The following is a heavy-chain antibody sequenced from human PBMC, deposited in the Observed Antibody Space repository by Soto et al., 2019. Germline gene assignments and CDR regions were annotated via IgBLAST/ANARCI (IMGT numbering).Heavy chain of an antibody. CDR2: IYYSGST. Sequence: PSETLSLTCTVSGGSISSGDYYWSWVRQPPGKGLEWIGYIYYSGSTYYNPSLKSRVTISVDTSKNQFSLKLTSVTVADTAVYYCTRETTLNAYFDYWGRGTLVTVSS. CDR1: GGSISSGDYY. CDR3: TRETTLNAYFDY. D-gene: IGHD4-4*01. V-gene: IGHV4-30-4*01. J-gene: IGHJ4*02.